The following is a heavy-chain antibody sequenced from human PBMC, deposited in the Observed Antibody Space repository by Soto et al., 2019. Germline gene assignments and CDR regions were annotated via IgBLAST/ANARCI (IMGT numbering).Heavy chain of an antibody. D-gene: IGHD1-26*01. CDR1: GFTCSSYG. CDR2: ISYDGGNE. V-gene: IGHV3-30*18. Sequence: WWSLRLSCSGSGFTCSSYGIHWFRQAPGKGLEWVALISYDGGNEKYTESVKDRFTISRDDSHNVAYLQMSSLRTEDTAMYYCAKDRYSGTYPTDFDYWGQGSLVTVSS. CDR3: AKDRYSGTYPTDFDY. J-gene: IGHJ4*02.